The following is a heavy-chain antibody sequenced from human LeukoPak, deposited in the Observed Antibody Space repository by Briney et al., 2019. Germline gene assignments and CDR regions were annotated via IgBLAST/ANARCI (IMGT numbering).Heavy chain of an antibody. J-gene: IGHJ4*02. V-gene: IGHV1-2*02. CDR3: ASLGPYGSAELVY. D-gene: IGHD3-10*01. CDR2: INPNSGGT. CDR1: GYTFTGYY. Sequence: GASVKVSCKASGYTFTGYYTHWVRQAPGQGLEWMGWINPNSGGTNYAQKFQGRVTMTRDTSISTAYMELSRLRSDDTAVYYCASLGPYGSAELVYWGQGTLVTVSS.